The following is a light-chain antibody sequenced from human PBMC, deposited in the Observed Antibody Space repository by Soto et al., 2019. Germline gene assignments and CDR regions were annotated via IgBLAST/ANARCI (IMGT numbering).Light chain of an antibody. CDR1: QGIRND. CDR2: AAS. Sequence: ALQMTQSPSSLSASVVDRVTITCRASQGIRNDLGWYQQKPGKAPELLIYAASSLQSGVPSRFSGSGSGTEFTLTISSLQPEDFATYYCLQNYNYPWTFGQGTKVDIK. V-gene: IGKV1-6*01. J-gene: IGKJ1*01. CDR3: LQNYNYPWT.